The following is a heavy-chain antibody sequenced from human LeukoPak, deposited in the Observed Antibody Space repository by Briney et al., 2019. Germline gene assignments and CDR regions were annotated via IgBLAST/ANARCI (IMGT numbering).Heavy chain of an antibody. J-gene: IGHJ6*03. V-gene: IGHV4-59*11. D-gene: IGHD2-15*01. CDR1: GGSISSHY. CDR2: ISNSGST. Sequence: SETLSLTCTVSGGSISSHYWTWIRQSPVKGLEWIGDISNSGSTSYNSSLKSRVTISIDTSKNQFSLKLSSVTAADTAVYYCGRDALVGYFSYYYMDVWGQGTTVTVSS. CDR3: GRDALVGYFSYYYMDV.